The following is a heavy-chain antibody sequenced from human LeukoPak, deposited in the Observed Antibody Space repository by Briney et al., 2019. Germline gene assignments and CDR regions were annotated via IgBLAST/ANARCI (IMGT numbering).Heavy chain of an antibody. CDR1: GFIFSSYA. Sequence: GGSLRLSCAASGFIFSSYAMSWVRQTPGKGLEWVSGISGSGGGTNYADSVKGRFTISRDNSKNTLYLQKNSLRAEDTAVYYCAKHQYYYVRGYFDYWGQGTLVTVSS. D-gene: IGHD3-10*02. CDR2: ISGSGGGT. CDR3: AKHQYYYVRGYFDY. J-gene: IGHJ4*02. V-gene: IGHV3-23*01.